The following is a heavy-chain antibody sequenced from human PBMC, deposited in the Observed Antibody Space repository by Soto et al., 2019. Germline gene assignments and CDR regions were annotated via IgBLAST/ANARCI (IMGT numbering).Heavy chain of an antibody. CDR3: AREWSLSVAAPGY. Sequence: SETLSLTCTVSGDSISSSTYYWGWFRQPPGKGLEWIGSLHYSGGTYYNPSLKSRVTISVDTSKNQFSLKLSSVTATDTAVYYCAREWSLSVAAPGYWGQGTLVTVSS. CDR2: LHYSGGT. J-gene: IGHJ4*02. V-gene: IGHV4-39*02. D-gene: IGHD6-19*01. CDR1: GDSISSSTYY.